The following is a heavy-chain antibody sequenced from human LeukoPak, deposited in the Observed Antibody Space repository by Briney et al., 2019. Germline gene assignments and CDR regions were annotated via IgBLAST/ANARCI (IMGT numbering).Heavy chain of an antibody. CDR3: ARVLYDSSGYYAGTFDY. D-gene: IGHD3-22*01. Sequence: SETLSLTCTVSGYSISSGYYWGWIRQPPGKGLEWIGYIYYSGSTNYNPSLKSRVTTSVDTSKNQFSLKLSSVTAADTAVYYCARVLYDSSGYYAGTFDYWGQGTLVTVSS. CDR2: IYYSGST. J-gene: IGHJ4*02. CDR1: GYSISSGYY. V-gene: IGHV4-38-2*02.